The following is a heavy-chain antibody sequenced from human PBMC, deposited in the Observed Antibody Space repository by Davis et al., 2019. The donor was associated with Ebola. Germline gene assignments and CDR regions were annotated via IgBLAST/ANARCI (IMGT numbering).Heavy chain of an antibody. Sequence: PSETLSLTCTVSGGSISSYYWSWIRQPPGKGLEWIGYIYYSGSTNYNPSLKSRVTISVDTSKNQFSLKLSSVTAADTAVYYCARDGGMIEGPYFDYWGQGTLVTVSS. CDR2: IYYSGST. V-gene: IGHV4-59*01. D-gene: IGHD3-22*01. CDR1: GGSISSYY. J-gene: IGHJ4*02. CDR3: ARDGGMIEGPYFDY.